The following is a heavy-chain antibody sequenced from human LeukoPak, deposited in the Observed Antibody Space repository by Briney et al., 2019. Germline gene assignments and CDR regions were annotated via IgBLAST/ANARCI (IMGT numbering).Heavy chain of an antibody. CDR3: AKDRAAYMDV. J-gene: IGHJ6*03. CDR1: GFTFSSYG. CDR2: ISYDGSNK. D-gene: IGHD6-25*01. Sequence: PGGSLRLSCAASGFTFSSYGMHWVRQAPGKGLEWVAVISYDGSNKYYADSVKGRFTISRDNSKNTLYLQMNSLRAEDTAVYYCAKDRAAYMDVWGKGTTVTVSS. V-gene: IGHV3-30*18.